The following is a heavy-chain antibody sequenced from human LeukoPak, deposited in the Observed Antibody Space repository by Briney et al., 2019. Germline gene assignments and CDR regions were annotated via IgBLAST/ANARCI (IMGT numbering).Heavy chain of an antibody. J-gene: IGHJ3*02. Sequence: PGGSLRLSCAASGFSFSSYGMHWVRQAPGKGLEWVAVIWYDGSNKYYADSVKGRFTISRDNSKNTLYLQMNSLRAEDTAVYYCARNYYYYDSSENAFDIWGQGTMVTVSS. CDR3: ARNYYYYDSSENAFDI. CDR2: IWYDGSNK. D-gene: IGHD3-22*01. V-gene: IGHV3-33*01. CDR1: GFSFSSYG.